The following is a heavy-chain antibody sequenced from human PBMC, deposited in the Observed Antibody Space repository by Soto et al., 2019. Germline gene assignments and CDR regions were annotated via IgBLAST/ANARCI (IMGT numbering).Heavy chain of an antibody. V-gene: IGHV3-21*01. J-gene: IGHJ6*02. CDR2: INRSSSYI. D-gene: IGHD6-6*01. Sequence: EVQLVESGGGLVKPGGSLRLSCAASGFTFSSYSMKWFRQAPGKGLEWFSSINRSSSYIYYADSVKGRFTISRDNAKNSLYLQMNSLRAEDTAVYYCARDNRRKQLVLGYYYYGMDVWGQGTTVTVSS. CDR3: ARDNRRKQLVLGYYYYGMDV. CDR1: GFTFSSYS.